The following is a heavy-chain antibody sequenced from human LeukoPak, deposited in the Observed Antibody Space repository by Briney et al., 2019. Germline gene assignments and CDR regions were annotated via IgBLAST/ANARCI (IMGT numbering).Heavy chain of an antibody. Sequence: GGSLRLSCAASGFTFSSYLMHWVRHAPGKGLVWVSRINSDGSSTSYADSVKGRFTISRDNAKNTLYLQMNSLRAEDTAVYYCARDYVWGSYRPPGYWGQGTLVTVSS. V-gene: IGHV3-74*01. D-gene: IGHD3-16*02. CDR1: GFTFSSYL. J-gene: IGHJ4*02. CDR2: INSDGSST. CDR3: ARDYVWGSYRPPGY.